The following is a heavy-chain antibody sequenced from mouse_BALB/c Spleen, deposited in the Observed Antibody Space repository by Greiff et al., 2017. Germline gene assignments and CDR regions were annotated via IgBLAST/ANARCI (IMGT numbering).Heavy chain of an antibody. Sequence: QVQLQQPGAELVKPGASVKLSCKASGYTFTSYWMHWVKQRPGQGLEWIGEIDPSDSYTNYNQKFKGKATLTVDKSSSTAYMQLSSLTSEDSAVYDCARGDYYGSSWVDYWGQGTTLTVSS. CDR1: GYTFTSYW. J-gene: IGHJ2*01. CDR2: IDPSDSYT. V-gene: IGHV1-69*02. CDR3: ARGDYYGSSWVDY. D-gene: IGHD1-1*01.